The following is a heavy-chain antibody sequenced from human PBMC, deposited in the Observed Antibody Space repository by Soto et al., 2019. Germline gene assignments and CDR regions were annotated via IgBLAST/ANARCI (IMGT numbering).Heavy chain of an antibody. CDR1: GFNFNVYS. CDR2: ISSSSNYI. V-gene: IGHV3-21*01. D-gene: IGHD5-12*01. J-gene: IGHJ5*01. Sequence: GGSLRLSCAASGFNFNVYSMNWVRQAPGKGLEWISSISSSSNYIHYRDSVRGRFTISRDNAKNSLYLQLDSLRVEDTAVYFCARGRGSEVFDSCGQETLVTVSS. CDR3: ARGRGSEVFDS.